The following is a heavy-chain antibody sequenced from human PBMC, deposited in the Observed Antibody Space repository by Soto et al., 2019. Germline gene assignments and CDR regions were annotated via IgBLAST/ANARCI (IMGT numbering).Heavy chain of an antibody. D-gene: IGHD3-10*01. V-gene: IGHV1-8*01. J-gene: IGHJ4*02. CDR3: ARVGRFGDYFDY. CDR1: GYTFTSYD. CDR2: MNPDSGDT. Sequence: ASVKVSCKASGYTFTSYDIYCVRQATGQVLEWMGWMNPDSGDTGYAQKFQGRVTMTRSTSITTAYMELSSLRSEDTAVYYCARVGRFGDYFDYWGQGTPVTVSS.